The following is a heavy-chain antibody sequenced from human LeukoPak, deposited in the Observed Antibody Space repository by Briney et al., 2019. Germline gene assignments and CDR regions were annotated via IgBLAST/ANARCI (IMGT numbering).Heavy chain of an antibody. CDR3: ARVWEITMGNSWFDP. Sequence: PSETLSLTCTVSGYSISRDYYWGWIRQSPGKGLEWIGSIYHGGSTYHNPSLRSRVTISIDTSKNQFSLKLSSVTAADTAVYYCARVWEITMGNSWFDPWGQGTLVTVSS. V-gene: IGHV4-38-2*02. CDR1: GYSISRDYY. CDR2: IYHGGST. D-gene: IGHD3-10*01. J-gene: IGHJ5*02.